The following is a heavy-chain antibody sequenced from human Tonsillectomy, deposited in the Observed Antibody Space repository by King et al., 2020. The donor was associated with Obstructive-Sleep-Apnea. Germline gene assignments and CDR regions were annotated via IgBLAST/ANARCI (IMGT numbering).Heavy chain of an antibody. CDR1: GSSITSYY. Sequence: VQLQESGPGLVKPSETLSLTCSVSGSSITSYYWSWIRQPPGKGLEWIAYIYTNGRTNYNPSLKSRVTISVDTSKNQFSLKVTSLTAADTAVYYCASTGTYRGYYFDYWGQGTLVTVSS. J-gene: IGHJ4*02. D-gene: IGHD4-17*01. CDR2: IYTNGRT. CDR3: ASTGTYRGYYFDY. V-gene: IGHV4-4*08.